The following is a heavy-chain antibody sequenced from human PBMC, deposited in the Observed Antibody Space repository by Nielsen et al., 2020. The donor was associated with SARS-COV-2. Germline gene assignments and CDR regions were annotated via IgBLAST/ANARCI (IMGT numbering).Heavy chain of an antibody. CDR3: ARHDGSDVLLWFGEFYNWFDP. D-gene: IGHD3-10*01. J-gene: IGHJ5*02. V-gene: IGHV4-30-4*01. Sequence: WIRQPPGKGLEWIGYIYYSGSTYYNPSLKSRVTISVDTSKNQFSLKLSSVTAADTAVYYCARHDGSDVLLWFGEFYNWFDPWGQGTLVTVSS. CDR2: IYYSGST.